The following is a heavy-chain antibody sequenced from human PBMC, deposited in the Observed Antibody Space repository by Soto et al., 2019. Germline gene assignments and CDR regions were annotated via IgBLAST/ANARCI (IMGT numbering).Heavy chain of an antibody. J-gene: IGHJ4*02. D-gene: IGHD6-13*01. CDR2: ISGSGGST. V-gene: IGHV3-23*01. Sequence: EVQLLESGGGLVQPGGSLRLSCAASGFTFSSYAMSWVRQAPGKGLKWVSAISGSGGSTYYADSVKGRFTISRDNSKNTLYLQMNSLRAEDTAVYFCAKDRAAAASAGTDYWGQGTLVTVSS. CDR1: GFTFSSYA. CDR3: AKDRAAAASAGTDY.